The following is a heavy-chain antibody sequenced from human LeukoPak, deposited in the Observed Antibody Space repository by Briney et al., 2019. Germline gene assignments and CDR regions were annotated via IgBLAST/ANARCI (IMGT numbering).Heavy chain of an antibody. CDR3: ARRGYCSGGSCHPMDV. CDR1: GFTFDDYG. D-gene: IGHD2-15*01. Sequence: PGGSLRLSCAASGFTFDDYGMSWVRQAPGKGREWVSGINWNCGSTFYADTVKVRFTISRDNAKNSLYLQMDSLRAEDTALYYCARRGYCSGGSCHPMDVWGKGTTVTVSS. CDR2: INWNCGST. V-gene: IGHV3-20*04. J-gene: IGHJ6*04.